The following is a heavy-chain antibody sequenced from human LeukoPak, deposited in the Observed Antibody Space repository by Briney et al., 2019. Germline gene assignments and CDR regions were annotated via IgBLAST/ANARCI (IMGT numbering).Heavy chain of an antibody. CDR3: ARISNPNYFDY. J-gene: IGHJ4*02. Sequence: SGPTLVNPTQTLTLTCTFSGFSLSTSGMRVSWIRQPPGKALEWLARIDWDDDKFYSTSLKTRLTISKDTSKNQVVLTMTNMDPVDTATHYCARISNPNYFDYWGQGTLVIVSS. CDR2: IDWDDDK. CDR1: GFSLSTSGMR. V-gene: IGHV2-70*04.